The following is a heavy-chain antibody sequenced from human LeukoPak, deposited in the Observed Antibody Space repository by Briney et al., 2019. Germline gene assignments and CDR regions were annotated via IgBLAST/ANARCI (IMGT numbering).Heavy chain of an antibody. D-gene: IGHD3-10*01. Sequence: SETLSLTCTVSGGSISSYYWSWIRQPPGKGLEWIGYIYYSGSTNCNPSLKCRVTISVDTSKNQFSLKLSSVTAADTAVYYCARHLDYYGSGTYFDYWGQGTLVTVSS. CDR3: ARHLDYYGSGTYFDY. V-gene: IGHV4-59*08. CDR1: GGSISSYY. J-gene: IGHJ4*02. CDR2: IYYSGST.